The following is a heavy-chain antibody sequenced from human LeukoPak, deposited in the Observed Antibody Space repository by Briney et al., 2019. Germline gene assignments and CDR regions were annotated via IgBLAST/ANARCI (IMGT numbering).Heavy chain of an antibody. J-gene: IGHJ5*02. CDR3: ARDPSWWFGDYHHGHNNWFDP. V-gene: IGHV3-53*01. D-gene: IGHD3-10*01. Sequence: TGGSLRLSCTVSGFTVSSNSMSWVRQAPGKGLEWVSFIYSDNTHYSDSVKGRFTISRDNSKNTLYLQMNSLRAEDTAVYYCARDPSWWFGDYHHGHNNWFDPWGQGTLVTVSS. CDR2: IYSDNT. CDR1: GFTVSSNS.